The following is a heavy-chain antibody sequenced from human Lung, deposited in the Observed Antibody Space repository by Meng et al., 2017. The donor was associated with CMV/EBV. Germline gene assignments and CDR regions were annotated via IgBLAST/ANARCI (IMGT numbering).Heavy chain of an antibody. D-gene: IGHD4-23*01. CDR3: ARLGVTRAVGYYYYAMDV. CDR2: IYPDDSDT. Sequence: EXXKISCKGSGYRFTSYWIGWVRQMPGKGLDWMGIIYPDDSDTRYSPSFQGQVTISADKSISTAYLQWRSLKASDTAIYYCARLGVTRAVGYYYYAMDVWGQGTTVTVSS. V-gene: IGHV5-51*01. CDR1: GYRFTSYW. J-gene: IGHJ6*02.